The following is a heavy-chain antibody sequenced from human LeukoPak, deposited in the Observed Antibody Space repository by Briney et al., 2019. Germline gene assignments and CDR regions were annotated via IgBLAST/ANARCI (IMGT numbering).Heavy chain of an antibody. CDR3: ARLQSGGGIDI. Sequence: SETLSLTCTVSGGSISSYYWSWIRQPPGKGLEWIGYIYYSGSTNYNPSLKSRVTISVDTSKNQFSLKLSSVTAADTAVYYCARLQSGGGIDIWGQGTMVTVSS. V-gene: IGHV4-59*13. CDR1: GGSISSYY. CDR2: IYYSGST. D-gene: IGHD2-15*01. J-gene: IGHJ3*02.